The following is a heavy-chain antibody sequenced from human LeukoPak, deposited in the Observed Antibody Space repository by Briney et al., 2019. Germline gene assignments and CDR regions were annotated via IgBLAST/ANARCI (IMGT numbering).Heavy chain of an antibody. V-gene: IGHV4-59*01. CDR2: IYYSGST. D-gene: IGHD5-18*01. CDR3: ARGGSGYSYGFSLDY. Sequence: SETLSLTCTVSSGSISSYYWSWIRQPPGKGLEWIGYIYYSGSTNYNPSLKSRVTISVDTSKNQFSLKLSSVTAADTAVYYCARGGSGYSYGFSLDYWGQGTLVTVSS. J-gene: IGHJ4*02. CDR1: SGSISSYY.